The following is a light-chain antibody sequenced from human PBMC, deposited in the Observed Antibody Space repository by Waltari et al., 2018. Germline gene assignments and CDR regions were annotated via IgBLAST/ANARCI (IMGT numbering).Light chain of an antibody. V-gene: IGLV2-8*01. Sequence: QSALTQSPSASGSPGQSVTISSTGISSDVGDYNYLPWYQQHPGKAPKVMIYEVSKRPAGVPDRFSGSKSGNTASLTVSGLQAEDEADYYCSSYAGSNNFVVFGGGTKLTVL. J-gene: IGLJ2*01. CDR2: EVS. CDR1: SSDVGDYNY. CDR3: SSYAGSNNFVV.